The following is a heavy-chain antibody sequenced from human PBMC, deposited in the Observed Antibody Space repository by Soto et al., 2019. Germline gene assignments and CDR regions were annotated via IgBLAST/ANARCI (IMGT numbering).Heavy chain of an antibody. CDR3: VKDGLGYYDSSGYYYFDY. V-gene: IGHV3-64D*08. D-gene: IGHD3-22*01. Sequence: PGGSLRLSCSASGFTFSSYAMHWVRQAPGKGLEYVSAISSNGGSTYYADSVKGRFTISRDNSKNTLYLQMSSLRAEDTAVYYCVKDGLGYYDSSGYYYFDYWGQGTLVTVSS. CDR1: GFTFSSYA. J-gene: IGHJ4*02. CDR2: ISSNGGST.